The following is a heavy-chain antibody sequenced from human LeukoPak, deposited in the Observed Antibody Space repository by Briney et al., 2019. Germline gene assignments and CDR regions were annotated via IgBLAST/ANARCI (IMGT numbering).Heavy chain of an antibody. CDR2: MNPNSGNT. J-gene: IGHJ4*02. CDR1: GYTFTGYY. Sequence: ASVKVSCKASGYTFTGYYMHWVRQAPGQGLEWMGWMNPNSGNTGYAQKFQGRVTITRNTSISTAYMELSSLRSEDTAVYYCARGPSAGDYQEWGQGTLVTVSS. D-gene: IGHD4-17*01. CDR3: ARGPSAGDYQE. V-gene: IGHV1-8*03.